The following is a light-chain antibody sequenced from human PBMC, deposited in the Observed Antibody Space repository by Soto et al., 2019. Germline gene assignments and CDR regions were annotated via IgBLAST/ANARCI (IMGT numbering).Light chain of an antibody. Sequence: QSALTQPPSASGSPGQSVTISCTGTSGDVGGYNYVSWYQQHPGKAPKLMIYEVSKRPSGVPDRFSGSKSGNTASLTVSGLQAEDEADYYCSSYAGSNAHVVFGGGTKVTVL. CDR3: SSYAGSNAHVV. CDR2: EVS. V-gene: IGLV2-8*01. CDR1: SGDVGGYNY. J-gene: IGLJ2*01.